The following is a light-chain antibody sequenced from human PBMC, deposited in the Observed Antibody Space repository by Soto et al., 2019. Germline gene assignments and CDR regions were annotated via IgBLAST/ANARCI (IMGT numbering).Light chain of an antibody. V-gene: IGLV1-47*01. CDR2: TNN. CDR1: SSKIGSNY. CDR3: AAWDDSLSGVV. J-gene: IGLJ2*01. Sequence: QSVLTQPPSASATPGQRVTISSSGSSSKIGSNYVYWYQQVPGTAPKLLNYTNNQRPSGVPDRFSGSKSDTSASLAISGLRSEKEADYYCAAWDDSLSGVVFGGGTKLTAL.